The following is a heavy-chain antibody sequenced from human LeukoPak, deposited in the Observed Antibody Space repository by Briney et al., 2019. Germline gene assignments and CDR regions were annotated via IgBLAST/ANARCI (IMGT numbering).Heavy chain of an antibody. CDR2: IKASGSS. J-gene: IGHJ4*02. Sequence: PSETLSLTCSVSSGSLSTHYWSWIRQTAEKGLEWIGHIKASGSSRNNPSFRSRITMSVDKSKNQFSLQLSSVTAADTAIYFCARDRYRIAADDPYYFDYWGQGRLVTVSS. CDR3: ARDRYRIAADDPYYFDY. CDR1: SGSLSTHY. V-gene: IGHV4-4*07. D-gene: IGHD6-13*01.